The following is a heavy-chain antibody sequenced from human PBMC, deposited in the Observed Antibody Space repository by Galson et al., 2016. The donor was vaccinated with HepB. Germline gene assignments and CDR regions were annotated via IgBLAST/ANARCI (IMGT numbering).Heavy chain of an antibody. CDR3: ARADYGVIDI. D-gene: IGHD4-17*01. V-gene: IGHV1-8*01. CDR1: GYTFTRYE. J-gene: IGHJ3*02. CDR2: MNSDSGDT. Sequence: SVKVSCKASGYTFTRYEINWVRQASGQGLEWMGRMNSDSGDTGYAQKFQGRVTMTRDTSISTAYMELSSLRFEDSAVYYCARADYGVIDIWGQGTMATVSS.